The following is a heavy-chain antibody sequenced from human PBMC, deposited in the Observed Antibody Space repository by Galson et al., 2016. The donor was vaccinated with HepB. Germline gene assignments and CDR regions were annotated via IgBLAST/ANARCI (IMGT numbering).Heavy chain of an antibody. V-gene: IGHV2-5*02. CDR1: GFSLTTHGMG. CDR2: IYWDDEI. CDR3: VHRTTQPGYYDSSSNPGHFDY. Sequence: PALVKPTQTLTLTCTFSGFSLTTHGMGVAWIRQPPGKALDWLGLIYWDDEIRYTPSLKNRLTITRESSKNQVVLTMTDMDPVDTATYYCVHRTTQPGYYDSSSNPGHFDYWGQGTPVSVSS. J-gene: IGHJ4*02. D-gene: IGHD3-22*01.